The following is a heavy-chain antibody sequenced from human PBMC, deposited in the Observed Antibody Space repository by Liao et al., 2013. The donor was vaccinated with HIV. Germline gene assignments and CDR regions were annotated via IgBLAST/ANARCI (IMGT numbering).Heavy chain of an antibody. V-gene: IGHV4-59*10. Sequence: QVQLQQWGAGLLKPSETLSLTCAVYGGSFRDHYWSWIRQPAGMGLEWIGRIYNSGNTNYNPSLKSRVTISVDTSKNQFSLKLSPVTAADTAVYYCARAGFVVLPAAILDDAFDIWGQGTLVTVSS. D-gene: IGHD2-2*02. CDR1: GGSFRDHY. CDR3: ARAGFVVLPAAILDDAFDI. J-gene: IGHJ3*02. CDR2: IYNSGNT.